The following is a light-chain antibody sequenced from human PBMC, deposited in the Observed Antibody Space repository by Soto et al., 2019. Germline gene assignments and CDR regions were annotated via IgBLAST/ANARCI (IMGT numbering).Light chain of an antibody. J-gene: IGKJ1*01. V-gene: IGKV3-20*01. CDR2: GAS. CDR1: QSVRNNY. CDR3: HQYVDSPRT. Sequence: EIVLTQSPGTLSLSPGERATLSCRASQSVRNNYVAWYQQKPGQAPRLLIYGASNRATGIPDRFSGSGSGTDFTLTIIRLEPEDFAVYYCHQYVDSPRTFGQGTKVDIK.